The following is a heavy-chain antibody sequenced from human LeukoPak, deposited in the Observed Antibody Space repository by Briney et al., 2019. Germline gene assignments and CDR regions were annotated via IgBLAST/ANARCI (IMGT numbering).Heavy chain of an antibody. CDR2: IYPGDSDT. CDR1: GYSFTSYW. J-gene: IGHJ3*02. CDR3: ARPQGYDSIGYWYDAFDI. D-gene: IGHD3-22*01. Sequence: GESLKISCKGSGYSFTSYWIGWVRQMPGKGLEWMGIIYPGDSDTSYSPSFQGQVTISADKSISTAYLQWSRLKASDAAMYHCARPQGYDSIGYWYDAFDIWGQGTMVTVSS. V-gene: IGHV5-51*01.